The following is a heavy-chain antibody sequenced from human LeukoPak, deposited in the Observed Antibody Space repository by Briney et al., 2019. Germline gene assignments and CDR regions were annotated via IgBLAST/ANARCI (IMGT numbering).Heavy chain of an antibody. J-gene: IGHJ4*02. D-gene: IGHD3-10*01. CDR2: ISGSGGST. V-gene: IGHV3-23*01. CDR3: AKDYFGSGSYYNANPYYFDY. Sequence: GGSLRLSCAAAGFTFSSYAMSWVRQAPGKWLEWVSGISGSGGSTYNADSVKGRFTISRDNSENTLHMKMNSLRAEDTAVYYCAKDYFGSGSYYNANPYYFDYWGQGTLVTVSS. CDR1: GFTFSSYA.